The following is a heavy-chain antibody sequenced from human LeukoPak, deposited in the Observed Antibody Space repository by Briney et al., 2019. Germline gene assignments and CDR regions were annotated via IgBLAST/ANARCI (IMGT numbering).Heavy chain of an antibody. J-gene: IGHJ4*02. CDR2: IYYSGST. CDR1: GGSISSGDYY. Sequence: SQTLSLTCTVSGGSISSGDYYWSWIRQPPGKGLEWIGYIYYSGSTYYNPSLKSRVTISVDTSKNQFSLKLSSVTAADTAVYYCARAIVDTATNSDYWGQGTLVTVSS. CDR3: ARAIVDTATNSDY. V-gene: IGHV4-30-4*01. D-gene: IGHD5-18*01.